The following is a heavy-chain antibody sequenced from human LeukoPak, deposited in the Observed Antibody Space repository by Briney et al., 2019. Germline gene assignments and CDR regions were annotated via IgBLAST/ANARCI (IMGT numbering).Heavy chain of an antibody. J-gene: IGHJ4*02. CDR1: GGSISSGGYY. CDR2: IYYSGST. CDR3: ARVDEMATIY. V-gene: IGHV4-31*03. D-gene: IGHD5-24*01. Sequence: SETLSLTCTVSGGSISSGGYYWSWIRQHPGKGLEWIGYIYYSGSTYYNPSLKSRDTISVDTSKNQFSLKLSSVTAADTAVYYCARVDEMATIYWGQGTLVTVSS.